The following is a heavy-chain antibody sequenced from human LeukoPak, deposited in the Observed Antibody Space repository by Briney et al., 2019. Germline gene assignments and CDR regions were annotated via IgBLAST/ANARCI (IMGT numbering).Heavy chain of an antibody. J-gene: IGHJ5*02. CDR3: ARQRSTPPYCSSTSCYPWFDP. D-gene: IGHD2-2*01. CDR1: GFTFSSYA. Sequence: GSLRLSCAASGFTFSSYAMSWVRQPPGKGLEWIGSIYYSGSTYYNPSLKSRVTISVDTSKNQFSLKLSSVTAADTAVYYCARQRSTPPYCSSTSCYPWFDPWGQGTLVTVSS. CDR2: IYYSGST. V-gene: IGHV4-39*01.